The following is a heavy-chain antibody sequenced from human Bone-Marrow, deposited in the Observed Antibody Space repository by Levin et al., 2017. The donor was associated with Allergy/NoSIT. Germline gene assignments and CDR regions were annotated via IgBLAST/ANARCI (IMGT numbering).Heavy chain of an antibody. CDR3: ARVRGYAATFDY. CDR2: ISSGGSTV. Sequence: GGSLRLSCAASGFTFSDYYMSWIRQPPGKGLEWVSYISSGGSTVYYADSVKGRFTISRDIAKSSLYLQMNSLRAEDTAVYYCARVRGYAATFDYWGQGTLVTVSS. CDR1: GFTFSDYY. J-gene: IGHJ4*02. V-gene: IGHV3-11*01. D-gene: IGHD5-12*01.